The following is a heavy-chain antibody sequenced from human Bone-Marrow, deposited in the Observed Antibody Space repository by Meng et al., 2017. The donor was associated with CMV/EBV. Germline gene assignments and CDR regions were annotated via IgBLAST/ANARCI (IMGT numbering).Heavy chain of an antibody. CDR1: GYTFTDYY. D-gene: IGHD3-22*01. CDR2: INPNSGGT. CDR3: ARNGDSGIYYSGGHN. Sequence: ASVKVSCKASGYTFTDYYLHWVRQAPGQGLEWMGWINPNSGGTKTALKFQGRVTFTRDTSHNTAYMELSSLRSDDTAVYYCARNGDSGIYYSGGHNWGQRTLVTVSS. J-gene: IGHJ4*02. V-gene: IGHV1-2*02.